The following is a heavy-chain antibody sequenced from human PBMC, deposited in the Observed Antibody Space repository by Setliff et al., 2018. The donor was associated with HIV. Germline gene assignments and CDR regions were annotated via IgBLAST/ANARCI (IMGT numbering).Heavy chain of an antibody. CDR1: GFTFSTYS. Sequence: PGGSLRLSCEASGFTFSTYSMNWVRQAPGKGLEWVSYINSDGTTIFQADSVRGRFTISRDNAKNSLYLQMSSLRAEDTAVYYCAREVTSFEAFDLWGQGTMVTVSS. D-gene: IGHD2-21*02. V-gene: IGHV3-48*04. CDR2: INSDGTTI. J-gene: IGHJ3*01. CDR3: AREVTSFEAFDL.